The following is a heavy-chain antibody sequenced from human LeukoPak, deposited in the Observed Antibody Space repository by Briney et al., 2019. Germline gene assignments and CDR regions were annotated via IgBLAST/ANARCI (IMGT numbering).Heavy chain of an antibody. V-gene: IGHV3-15*01. J-gene: IGHJ4*02. Sequence: GGSLRLSCAASGFTFSKAWMSWVRQAPGKGLEWVGRIKSKTDGGTADYAAPMKGRFTPSRDDSKNTLYLQVNSLKTEDTAVYYCTTDRGIAVRPVLDYWGQGTLVTVSS. CDR2: IKSKTDGGTA. D-gene: IGHD6-6*01. CDR1: GFTFSKAW. CDR3: TTDRGIAVRPVLDY.